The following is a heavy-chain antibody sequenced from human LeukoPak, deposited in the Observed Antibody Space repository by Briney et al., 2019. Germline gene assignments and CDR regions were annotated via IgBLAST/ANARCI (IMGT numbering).Heavy chain of an antibody. D-gene: IGHD3-10*01. CDR2: IYTSGST. V-gene: IGHV4-4*07. CDR3: ARSLLWFGELFIDY. CDR1: GGSISSYY. Sequence: SETLSLTCTVSGGSISSYYWSWIRQPAGKGLEWIGRIYTSGSTNYNPSLKSRVTMSVDTSKNQFSLKLSSVTAADTAVYYCARSLLWFGELFIDYWGQATLVTVSS. J-gene: IGHJ4*02.